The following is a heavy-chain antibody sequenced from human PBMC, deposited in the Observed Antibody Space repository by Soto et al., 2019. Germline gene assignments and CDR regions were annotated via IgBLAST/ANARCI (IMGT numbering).Heavy chain of an antibody. D-gene: IGHD6-13*01. CDR1: GDSVSSNSAA. CDR3: ARGSLKSSWLGYYYYYGMDV. J-gene: IGHJ6*02. Sequence: SQTLSLTCVISGDSVSSNSAAWNRIRQSPSRGLEWLGRTYYRSKWYNDYAVSVKSRITINPDTSKNQFSLQLNSVTPEDTAVYYCARGSLKSSWLGYYYYYGMDVWGQGTTVTVSS. CDR2: TYYRSKWYN. V-gene: IGHV6-1*01.